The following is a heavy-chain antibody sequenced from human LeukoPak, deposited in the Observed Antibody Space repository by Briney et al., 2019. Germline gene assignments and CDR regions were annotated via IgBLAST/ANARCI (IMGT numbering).Heavy chain of an antibody. V-gene: IGHV1-8*01. CDR2: MNPNSGNT. CDR3: ARSLLWFGEGAFDI. D-gene: IGHD3-10*01. CDR1: GYTFTSYD. J-gene: IGHJ3*02. Sequence: GASVRVSCKASGYTFTSYDINWVQQATGQGLEWMGWMNPNSGNTGYAQKFQGRVTMTRNTSISTAYMELSSLRSEDTAVYYCARSLLWFGEGAFDIWGQGTMVTVSS.